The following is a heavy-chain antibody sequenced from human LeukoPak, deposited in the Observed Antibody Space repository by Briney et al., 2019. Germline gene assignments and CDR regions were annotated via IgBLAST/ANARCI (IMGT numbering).Heavy chain of an antibody. CDR1: GGSIRGGSYY. J-gene: IGHJ6*03. V-gene: IGHV4-61*02. Sequence: SETLSLTXTVSGGSIRGGSYYWSWIRQPAGRGLDYIGRVYSSGTTTYNPSLKSRVTISRDTSKNQLFPKLRSVTAADTAVYYCARAHGYYYYMDVWGKGTTVTVSS. CDR3: ARAHGYYYYMDV. CDR2: VYSSGTT.